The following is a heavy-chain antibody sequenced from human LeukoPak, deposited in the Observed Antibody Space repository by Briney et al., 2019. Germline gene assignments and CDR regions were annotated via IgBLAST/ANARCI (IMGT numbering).Heavy chain of an antibody. CDR3: ANLQRSGSSSWYWRGYYYYGMDV. D-gene: IGHD6-13*01. Sequence: TSETLSLTCTVSGGSISSSSYYWGWIRQPPGKGLEWIGSIYYSGSTYYNPSLKSRVTISVDTSKNQFSLKLSSVTAADTAVYYCANLQRSGSSSWYWRGYYYYGMDVWGQGTTVTVSS. J-gene: IGHJ6*02. CDR1: GGSISSSSYY. V-gene: IGHV4-39*01. CDR2: IYYSGST.